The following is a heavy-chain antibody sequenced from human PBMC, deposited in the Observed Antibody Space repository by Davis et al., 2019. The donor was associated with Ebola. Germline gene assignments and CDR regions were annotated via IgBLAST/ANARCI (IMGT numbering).Heavy chain of an antibody. V-gene: IGHV4-30-2*01. Sequence: SETLSLTCTVSGGSISSSSYYWGWIRQPPGKGLEWIGYIYHSGSTYYNPSLKSRVTISVDRSKNQFSLKLSSVTAADTAVYYCARGLNYDILTWFYFDPWGQGTLVTVSS. J-gene: IGHJ5*02. CDR2: IYHSGST. CDR3: ARGLNYDILTWFYFDP. D-gene: IGHD3-9*01. CDR1: GGSISSSSYY.